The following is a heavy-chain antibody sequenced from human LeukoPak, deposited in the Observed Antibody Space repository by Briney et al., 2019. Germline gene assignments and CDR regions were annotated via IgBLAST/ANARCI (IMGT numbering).Heavy chain of an antibody. CDR3: ARRVSQVAPIDL. CDR2: IYYSGST. D-gene: IGHD5-12*01. J-gene: IGHJ2*01. CDR1: GGSISSYY. Sequence: PSETLSLTCTVSGGSISSYYWSWTRQPPGKGLEWIGYIYYSGSTNYNPSLKSRVTISVDTSKNQFSLKLSSVTAADTAVYYCARRVSQVAPIDLWGRGTLVTVSS. V-gene: IGHV4-59*08.